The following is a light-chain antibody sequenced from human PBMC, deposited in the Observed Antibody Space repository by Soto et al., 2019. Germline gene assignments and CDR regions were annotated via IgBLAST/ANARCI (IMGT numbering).Light chain of an antibody. CDR2: DAS. CDR3: QRDNGLSYT. CDR1: ERISYW. J-gene: IGKJ2*01. Sequence: DIQMTQSPSTLSASVGDRVTITCRASERISYWLAWYQQKPGKAPKFLIYDASSLKSGVPSRFSGSGSGTEFTLTISSLQPDDFAPYSCQRDNGLSYTFGQGTKLDI. V-gene: IGKV1-5*01.